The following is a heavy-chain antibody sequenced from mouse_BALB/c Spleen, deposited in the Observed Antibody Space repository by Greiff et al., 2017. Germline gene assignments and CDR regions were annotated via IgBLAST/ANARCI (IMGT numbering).Heavy chain of an antibody. CDR3: TRGGDSLLRVPYWYFDV. Sequence: EVMLVESGGGLVKPGGSLKLSCAASGFTFSSYTMSWVRQTPEKRLEWVATISSGGSYTYYPDSVKGRFTISRDNAKNTLYLQMSSLKSEDTAMYYCTRGGDSLLRVPYWYFDVGGAGTTVTVSS. V-gene: IGHV5-6-4*01. CDR2: ISSGGSYT. D-gene: IGHD1-2*01. J-gene: IGHJ1*01. CDR1: GFTFSSYT.